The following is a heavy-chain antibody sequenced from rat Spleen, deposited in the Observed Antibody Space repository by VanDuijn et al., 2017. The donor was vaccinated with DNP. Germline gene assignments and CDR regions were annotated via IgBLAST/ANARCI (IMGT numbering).Heavy chain of an antibody. Sequence: EVQLVESGGGLVQPGRSLKLSCAASGFTFSDYNMAWVRQAPKKGLEWVATIIYDGSRTYYRDSVKGRFTISRDNAKSTLYLQMDSRRSEDTATYYCATHPHTTGISDWGQGVMVTVSS. CDR3: ATHPHTTGISD. CDR2: IIYDGSRT. CDR1: GFTFSDYN. J-gene: IGHJ2*01. V-gene: IGHV5S10*01. D-gene: IGHD1-9*01.